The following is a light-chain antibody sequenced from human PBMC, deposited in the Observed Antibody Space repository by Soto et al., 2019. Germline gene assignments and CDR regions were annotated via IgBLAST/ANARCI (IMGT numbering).Light chain of an antibody. CDR1: QSISSSY. Sequence: EIVLTQSPATLSLSPGERATLSCRASQSISSSYLAWYQQKPGQAPRLLVYGASNRATDIPDRFSGSGSGTDFTLTISSLEPEDFAVYYCQQRSNWPLTFGGGTKVDIK. CDR3: QQRSNWPLT. V-gene: IGKV3D-20*02. CDR2: GAS. J-gene: IGKJ4*01.